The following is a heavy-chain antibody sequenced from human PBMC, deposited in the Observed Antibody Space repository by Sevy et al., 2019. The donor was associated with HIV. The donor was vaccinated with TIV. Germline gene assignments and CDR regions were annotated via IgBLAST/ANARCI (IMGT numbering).Heavy chain of an antibody. J-gene: IGHJ4*02. CDR3: ARERQLVLDY. CDR1: GGSISSYY. CDR2: IYYSGST. Sequence: SETLSLTCTVSGGSISSYYWSWIRQPPGKGLEWIGYIYYSGSTNYNPSLKSRVTISVDTSKSQFSLKLSSVTTADTAVYYCARERQLVLDYWGQGTLVTVSS. D-gene: IGHD6-13*01. V-gene: IGHV4-59*01.